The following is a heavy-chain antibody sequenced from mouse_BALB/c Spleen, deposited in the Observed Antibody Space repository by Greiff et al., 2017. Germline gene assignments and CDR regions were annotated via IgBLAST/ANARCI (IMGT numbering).Heavy chain of an antibody. CDR3: ARGRDYYGNWYFDV. Sequence: EVKLVESGGGLVKPGGSLKLSCAASGFTFSSYAMSWVRQTPEKRLEWVASISSGGSTYYPDSVKGRFTISRDNARNILYLQMSSLRSEDTAMYYCARGRDYYGNWYFDVWGAGTTVTVSS. CDR2: ISSGGST. CDR1: GFTFSSYA. V-gene: IGHV5-6-5*01. J-gene: IGHJ1*01. D-gene: IGHD1-1*01.